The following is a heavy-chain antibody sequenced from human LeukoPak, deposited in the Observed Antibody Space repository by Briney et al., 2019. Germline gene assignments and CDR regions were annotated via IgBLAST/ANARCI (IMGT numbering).Heavy chain of an antibody. J-gene: IGHJ4*02. Sequence: GGSLRLSCAASGFTFSSYAMSWVRQAPGKGLDWVSAISGSGGTTYYADSVKGRFTISRDSSKNTLYLQMHSPRAEDTAVYFCAKGFGRAAAGNPFDYWGQGTLVTVSS. CDR2: ISGSGGTT. CDR3: AKGFGRAAAGNPFDY. CDR1: GFTFSSYA. D-gene: IGHD6-13*01. V-gene: IGHV3-23*01.